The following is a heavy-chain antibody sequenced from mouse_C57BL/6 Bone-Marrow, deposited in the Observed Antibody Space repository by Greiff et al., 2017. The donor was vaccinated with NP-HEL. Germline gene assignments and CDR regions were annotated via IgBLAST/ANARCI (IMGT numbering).Heavy chain of an antibody. CDR2: IDPNSGGT. Sequence: VQLQQPGAELVKPGASVKLSCKASGYTFTSYWMHWVKQRPGRGLEWIGRIDPNSGGTKYNEKFKSKATLTVDKPSSTAYMQLSSLTSEDSAVYYCASGAVVPYYYAMDYWGQGTSVTVSS. V-gene: IGHV1-72*01. CDR1: GYTFTSYW. CDR3: ASGAVVPYYYAMDY. D-gene: IGHD1-1*01. J-gene: IGHJ4*01.